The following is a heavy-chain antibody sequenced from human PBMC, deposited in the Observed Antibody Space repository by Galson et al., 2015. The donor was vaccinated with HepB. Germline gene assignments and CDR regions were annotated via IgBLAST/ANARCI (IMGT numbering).Heavy chain of an antibody. J-gene: IGHJ2*01. Sequence: ETLSLTCTVSGGSISSYYWSWIRQPAGKGLEWIGRIYTSGSTNYNPSLKSRVTISVDTSKNQFSLKLSSVTAADTAVYYCARGRLPKKNKYCSSTSCYSGVWYFDLWGRGTLVTVSS. CDR1: GGSISSYY. CDR3: ARGRLPKKNKYCSSTSCYSGVWYFDL. CDR2: IYTSGST. V-gene: IGHV4-4*07. D-gene: IGHD2-2*01.